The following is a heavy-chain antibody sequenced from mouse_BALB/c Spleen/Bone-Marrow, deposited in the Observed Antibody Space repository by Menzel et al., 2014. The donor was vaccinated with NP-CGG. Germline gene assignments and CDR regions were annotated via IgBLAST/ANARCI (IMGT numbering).Heavy chain of an antibody. CDR1: GFTFSGYG. D-gene: IGHD2-1*01. CDR2: INSNGGST. J-gene: IGHJ2*01. Sequence: EVMLVESGGGLVQPGGSLKLSCAASGFTFSGYGMSWVRQTPDKRLELVASINSNGGSTYYPDSVKGRFTISRDNAKNTLSLQMSSLKSEDTAMYYCARGNYGNYVDYFDYWGQGTTLTVSS. V-gene: IGHV5-6-3*01. CDR3: ARGNYGNYVDYFDY.